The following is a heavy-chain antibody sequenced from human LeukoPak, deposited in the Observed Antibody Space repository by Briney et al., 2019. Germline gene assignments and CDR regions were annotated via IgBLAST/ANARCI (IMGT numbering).Heavy chain of an antibody. CDR2: IYYSGST. D-gene: IGHD5-24*01. J-gene: IGHJ5*02. CDR3: ARVAPHGLFDP. CDR1: GGSISSYY. V-gene: IGHV4-59*01. Sequence: PSETLSLTCTVPGGSISSYYWSWIRQPPGKGLEWIGYIYYSGSTNYNPSLKSRVTISVDTSKNQFSLKLSSVTAADTAVYYCARVAPHGLFDPWGQGTLVTVSS.